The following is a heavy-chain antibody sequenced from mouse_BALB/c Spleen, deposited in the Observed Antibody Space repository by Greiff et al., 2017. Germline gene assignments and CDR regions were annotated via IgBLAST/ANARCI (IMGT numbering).Heavy chain of an antibody. CDR1: GYTFTSYW. CDR3: ARYYGYDGRGRAMDY. V-gene: IGHV1-7*01. J-gene: IGHJ4*01. Sequence: VQLQQSGAELAKPGASVKMSCKASGYTFTSYWMHWVKQRPGQGLEWIGYINPSTGYTEYNQKFKDKATLTADKSSSTAYMQLSSLTSEDSAVYYCARYYGYDGRGRAMDYWGQGTSVTVSS. D-gene: IGHD2-2*01. CDR2: INPSTGYT.